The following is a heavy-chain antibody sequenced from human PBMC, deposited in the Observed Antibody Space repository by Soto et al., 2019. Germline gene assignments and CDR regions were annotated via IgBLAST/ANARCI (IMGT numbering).Heavy chain of an antibody. Sequence: PGESLKISFKGSGYSFTSYLISWVRQMPVKGLEWMGRIDPSDSYTNYSPSFQGHVTISADKSISTAYLQWSSLKASDTAMYYCARPEGWNSLGGMDVWGQGTTVTVCS. CDR2: IDPSDSYT. J-gene: IGHJ6*02. D-gene: IGHD1-7*01. CDR3: ARPEGWNSLGGMDV. V-gene: IGHV5-10-1*01. CDR1: GYSFTSYL.